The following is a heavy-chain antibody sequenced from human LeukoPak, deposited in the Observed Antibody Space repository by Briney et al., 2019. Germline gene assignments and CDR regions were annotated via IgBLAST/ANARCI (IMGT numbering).Heavy chain of an antibody. J-gene: IGHJ4*02. V-gene: IGHV3-43*01. D-gene: IGHD2-15*01. Sequence: GGSLRLSCAASGFTFDDYTMHWVRQAPGKGLEWVSLISWDGGSTYYADSVKGRFTISRDNSKNSLYLQMNSLRAEDTALYYCAKERVAASGFDYWGQGTLVTVSS. CDR2: ISWDGGST. CDR3: AKERVAASGFDY. CDR1: GFTFDDYT.